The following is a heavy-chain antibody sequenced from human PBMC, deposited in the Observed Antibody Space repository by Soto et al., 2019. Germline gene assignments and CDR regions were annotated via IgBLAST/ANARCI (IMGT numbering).Heavy chain of an antibody. CDR1: GFTFSGST. V-gene: IGHV3-73*01. Sequence: VQLVESGGGLVQPGGSLKLSCAASGFTFSGSTIYWVRQASGKGLEWVGHIRSKANNYATAYVASVTGRFTISRDDSKNTAYLQMNSLKPEDTAVYYCASSPFIMGWGQGTLVTVSS. CDR3: ASSPFIMG. CDR2: IRSKANNYAT. J-gene: IGHJ4*02. D-gene: IGHD3-16*02.